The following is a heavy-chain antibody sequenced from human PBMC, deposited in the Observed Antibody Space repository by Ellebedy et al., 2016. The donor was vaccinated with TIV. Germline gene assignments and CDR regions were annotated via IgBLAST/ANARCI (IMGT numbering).Heavy chain of an antibody. J-gene: IGHJ3*01. CDR1: RFSFSSYW. D-gene: IGHD4-17*01. CDR3: ATDGSYGDHLSPAHAFVS. CDR2: MRQGGGDK. Sequence: GRSLRLSCEASRFSFSSYWMSWVRQAPGKGLEWVANMRQGGGDKYYVDSVKGRFTISRDNAKSSLFLQLTSVRAEDTAVYYCATDGSYGDHLSPAHAFVSWGRGTTVAVSS. V-gene: IGHV3-7*01.